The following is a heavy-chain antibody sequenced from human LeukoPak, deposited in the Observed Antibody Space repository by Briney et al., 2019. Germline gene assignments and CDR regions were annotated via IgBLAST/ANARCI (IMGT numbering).Heavy chain of an antibody. J-gene: IGHJ5*02. V-gene: IGHV4-30-4*08. CDR1: GGSISSGDYY. Sequence: SETLSLTCTVSGGSISSGDYYWSWIRQPPGKGLEWIGYIYYSGSTFYNPSLKGRVTISVDTSKNHFSLKLNSVTAADTAVYYCARGAPSRVWFDPWGQGTLVTVSS. CDR3: ARGAPSRVWFDP. CDR2: IYYSGST. D-gene: IGHD4/OR15-4a*01.